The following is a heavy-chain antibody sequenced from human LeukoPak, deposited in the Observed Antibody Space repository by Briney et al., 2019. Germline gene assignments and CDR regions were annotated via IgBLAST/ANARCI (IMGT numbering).Heavy chain of an antibody. CDR2: IKYDASDE. D-gene: IGHD1-26*01. V-gene: IGHV3-33*01. J-gene: IGHJ4*02. CDR1: GVSFSGYA. Sequence: GGSLRLSCAVSGVSFSGYAMRWVRQAPGKGLEWVSLIKYDASDEYYADAVKGRFTISRDDSRNTLYLQMNSLRAEDTAVYYCARGQSVGWEIGVCDFWGQGSLVTVAS. CDR3: ARGQSVGWEIGVCDF.